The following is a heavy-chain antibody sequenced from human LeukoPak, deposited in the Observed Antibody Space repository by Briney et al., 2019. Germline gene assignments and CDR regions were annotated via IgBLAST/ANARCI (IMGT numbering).Heavy chain of an antibody. CDR2: IYPRDSDI. CDR1: GYSFTVFW. CDR3: ARLAVVGSSKSWFDP. V-gene: IGHV5-51*01. D-gene: IGHD1-26*01. J-gene: IGHJ5*02. Sequence: GESLKISCQASGYSFTVFWIAWVRQMPGKGLEWMGTIYPRDSDIRYSPSFQGQVTISVDKSINTAYLQWSSLKASGTAIYYCARLAVVGSSKSWFDPWGQGTLVTVSS.